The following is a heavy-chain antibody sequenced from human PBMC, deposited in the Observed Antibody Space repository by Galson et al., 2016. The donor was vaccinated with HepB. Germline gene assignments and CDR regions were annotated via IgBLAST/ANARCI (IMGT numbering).Heavy chain of an antibody. CDR1: GFIFTNYA. CDR3: AKGRNYYDNSGYFAD. CDR2: IGGRGETF. J-gene: IGHJ4*02. D-gene: IGHD3-22*01. V-gene: IGHV3-23*01. Sequence: SLRLSCAASGFIFTNYAMSWVRQAPGKGLEWVSTIGGRGETFFYDDSVKGRFTISRDNSKDAVFLQMNSLRAEDTAVYYCAKGRNYYDNSGYFADWGQGTLVTVSS.